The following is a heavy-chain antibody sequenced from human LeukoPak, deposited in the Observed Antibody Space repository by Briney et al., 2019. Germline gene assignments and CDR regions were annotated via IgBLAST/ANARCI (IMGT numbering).Heavy chain of an antibody. J-gene: IGHJ4*02. CDR2: ISYDGSNK. V-gene: IGHV3-30*18. CDR1: GFTFSSYG. D-gene: IGHD5-18*01. CDR3: AKDLGYSLNYFDY. Sequence: GGSLRLSCAASGFTFSSYGMHWVRQAPGKGLEWVAVISYDGSNKYYADSVKGRFTISRDNSKNTLYLQMNSLRAEDTAVYYCAKDLGYSLNYFDYWGQGTLATVSS.